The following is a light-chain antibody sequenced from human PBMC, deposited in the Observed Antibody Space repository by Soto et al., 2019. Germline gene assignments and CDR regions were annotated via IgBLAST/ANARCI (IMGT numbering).Light chain of an antibody. V-gene: IGKV3-11*01. J-gene: IGKJ4*01. CDR1: QTVGKG. Sequence: IVLTQSPATLSLSPGERASLSCRSSQTVGKGLAWYQVRPGQAPRLLNFDASTRATGVPPRFSGSRSGSDFTLTISSLDVEDFALYYCQQRSAWAFTFGGGT. CDR2: DAS. CDR3: QQRSAWAFT.